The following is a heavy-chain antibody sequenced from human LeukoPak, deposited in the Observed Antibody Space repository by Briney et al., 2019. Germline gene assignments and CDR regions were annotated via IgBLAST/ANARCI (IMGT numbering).Heavy chain of an antibody. V-gene: IGHV3-53*01. CDR3: ASNYNFFGSGTHFAYFGN. CDR2: TGSGGTT. Sequence: GGSLRLSCAASGFTVSSNYMSWVRQAPGKGLEWVSGITGSGGTTNYADSVKGRFTISRDNSNKTLYLQVNSLRVEDTAVYFCASNYNFFGSGTHFAYFGNWGQGILVTVSS. D-gene: IGHD3-10*01. J-gene: IGHJ4*02. CDR1: GFTVSSNY.